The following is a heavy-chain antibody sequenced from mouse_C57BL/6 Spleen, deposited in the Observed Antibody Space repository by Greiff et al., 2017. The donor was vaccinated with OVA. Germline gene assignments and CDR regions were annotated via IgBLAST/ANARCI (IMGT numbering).Heavy chain of an antibody. Sequence: QVQLQQSGPELVKPGASVKISCKASGYAFSSSWMNWVKQRPGKGLEWIGRIYPGDGDTDYNGKFKGKVTLTADKSSSTAYMQLSSLTSEDSAVYFCARWEDGYDGIYYAMDYWGQGTSVTVSS. V-gene: IGHV1-82*01. J-gene: IGHJ4*01. CDR2: IYPGDGDT. CDR3: ARWEDGYDGIYYAMDY. D-gene: IGHD2-2*01. CDR1: GYAFSSSW.